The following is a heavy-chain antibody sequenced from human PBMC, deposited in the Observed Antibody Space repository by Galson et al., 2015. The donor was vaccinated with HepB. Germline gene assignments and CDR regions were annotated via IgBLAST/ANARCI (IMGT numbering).Heavy chain of an antibody. CDR1: GYTFTGYY. D-gene: IGHD2-8*01. J-gene: IGHJ4*02. CDR3: ARDEWGLDY. CDR2: INPSSGGT. Sequence: SVKVSCKASGYTFTGYYMHWVRQAPGQGLEWMGWINPSSGGTNYAQKFQGSVTMTRDTSISTAYMELGRLRSDNTAVYYCARDEWGLDYWGQGTLVTVSS. V-gene: IGHV1-2*02.